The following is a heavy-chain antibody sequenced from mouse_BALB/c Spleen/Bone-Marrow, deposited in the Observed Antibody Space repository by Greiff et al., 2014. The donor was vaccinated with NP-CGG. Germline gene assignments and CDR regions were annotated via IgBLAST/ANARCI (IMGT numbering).Heavy chain of an antibody. CDR1: GYTFTSYW. V-gene: IGHV1-87*01. CDR3: ARFYGYDGMDY. Sequence: QVQLQQSGAELARPGASVKLSCKASGYTFTSYWMQWVKQGPGQGLEWIGAVYPGDGDTRYTQKFKGKATLTADKSSSTAYMQLSSLASEDSAVYYCARFYGYDGMDYWGQGASVTVSS. D-gene: IGHD2-2*01. J-gene: IGHJ4*01. CDR2: VYPGDGDT.